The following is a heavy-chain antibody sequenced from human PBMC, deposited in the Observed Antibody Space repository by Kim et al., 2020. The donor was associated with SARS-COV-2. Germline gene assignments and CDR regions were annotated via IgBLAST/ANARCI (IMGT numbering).Heavy chain of an antibody. CDR1: GFSLSTSGMC. CDR2: IDWDDDK. V-gene: IGHV2-70*01. D-gene: IGHD3-3*01. CDR3: ARTPRRYDFGSGYSYYYYGMDV. J-gene: IGHJ6*02. Sequence: SGPTLVNPTQTLTLTCTFSGFSLSTSGMCVSWIRQPPGKALEWLALIDWDDDKYYSTSLKTRLTISKDTSKNQVVLTMTNMDPVDTATYYCARTPRRYDFGSGYSYYYYGMDVWGQGTTVTVSS.